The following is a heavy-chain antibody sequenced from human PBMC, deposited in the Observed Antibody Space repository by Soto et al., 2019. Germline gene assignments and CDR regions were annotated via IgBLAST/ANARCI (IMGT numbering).Heavy chain of an antibody. Sequence: GASVKVSLTTSGDTFTDSSMHWVRQAPGQGLEWMGWINLNSGDTNYAEKFRGRVTMTRDTSIITAYMELTRLKSDDTAVYYCARDLGGYDLYGPDTWGQGTLVTVSS. J-gene: IGHJ5*02. CDR3: ARDLGGYDLYGPDT. CDR1: GDTFTDSS. CDR2: INLNSGDT. V-gene: IGHV1-2*02. D-gene: IGHD5-12*01.